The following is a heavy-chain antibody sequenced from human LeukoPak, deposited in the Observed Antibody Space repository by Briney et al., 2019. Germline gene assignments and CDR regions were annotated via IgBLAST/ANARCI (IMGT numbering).Heavy chain of an antibody. CDR2: IYYSGST. CDR3: ARRGKRLVGTTTGFDY. V-gene: IGHV4-39*01. J-gene: IGHJ4*02. CDR1: GGSISSSNYY. Sequence: SETLSLTCTVSGGSISSSNYYGGWIRQPPGKGLEWLGTIYYSGSTYYNPSLKSRVTISVDTSKNQFSLKLTSVTAADTAVYYCARRGKRLVGTTTGFDYWGQGTLVTVSS. D-gene: IGHD1-26*01.